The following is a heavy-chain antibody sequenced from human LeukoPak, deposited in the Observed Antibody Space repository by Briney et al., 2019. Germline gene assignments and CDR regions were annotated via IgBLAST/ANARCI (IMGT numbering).Heavy chain of an antibody. CDR3: AKDLGYYYVFDY. Sequence: GRSLRLSCAASGFTFSSYGMHWVRQAPGKGLEWVAVISYDGSNKYYADSVKGRFTISRDNSKNTLYLQMNSLRAEDMAVYYCAKDLGYYYVFDYWGQGTLVTVSS. CDR2: ISYDGSNK. CDR1: GFTFSSYG. J-gene: IGHJ4*02. V-gene: IGHV3-30*18. D-gene: IGHD3-22*01.